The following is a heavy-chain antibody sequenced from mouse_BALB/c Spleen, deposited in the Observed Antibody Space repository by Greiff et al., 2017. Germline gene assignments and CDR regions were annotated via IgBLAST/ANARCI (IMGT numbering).Heavy chain of an antibody. V-gene: IGHV14-3*02. J-gene: IGHJ4*01. Sequence: DVKLQESGAELVKPGASVKLSCTASGFNIKDTYMHWVKQRPEQGLEWIGRIDPANGNTKYDPKFQGKATITADTSSNTAYLQLSSLTSEDTAVYYCARGGYDDAMDYWGQGTSVTVSS. D-gene: IGHD2-2*01. CDR2: IDPANGNT. CDR1: GFNIKDTY. CDR3: ARGGYDDAMDY.